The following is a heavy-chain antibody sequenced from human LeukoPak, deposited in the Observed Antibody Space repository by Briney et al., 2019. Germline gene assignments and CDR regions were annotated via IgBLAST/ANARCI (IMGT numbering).Heavy chain of an antibody. J-gene: IGHJ4*02. CDR2: INSDGIST. CDR1: AFTFSSYW. V-gene: IGHV3-74*01. D-gene: IGHD4-17*01. Sequence: PGGSLRLSCAASAFTFSSYWMHWVRQAPGKGLVWVSRINSDGISTSYADSMKGRFTISRDNAKNTLYLQMNSLRAEDTAVYYCAKGGATVIDYWGQGTLVTVSS. CDR3: AKGGATVIDY.